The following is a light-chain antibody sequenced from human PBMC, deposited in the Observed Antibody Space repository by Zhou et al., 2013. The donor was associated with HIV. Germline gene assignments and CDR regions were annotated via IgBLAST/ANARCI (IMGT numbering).Light chain of an antibody. V-gene: IGLV2-14*03. CDR1: SSDVGGYNY. J-gene: IGLJ2*01. Sequence: QSALTQPASVSGSPGQSITFSCTGTSSDVGGYNYVSWYQQHPGKAPKLMIYDVSNRPSGVSDRFSGSKSGNTASLTISGPQAEDEADYYCSSYTSSSTLEVFGGGTKLTVL. CDR3: SSYTSSSTLEV. CDR2: DVS.